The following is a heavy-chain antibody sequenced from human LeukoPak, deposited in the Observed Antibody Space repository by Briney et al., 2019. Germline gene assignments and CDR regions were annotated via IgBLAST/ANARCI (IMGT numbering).Heavy chain of an antibody. V-gene: IGHV3-23*01. J-gene: IGHJ3*02. CDR1: GGSFSGYY. Sequence: ETLSLTCAVYGGSFSGYYWSWIRQAPGKGLEWVSAISGSGGSTYYADSVKGRFTISRDNSKNTLYLQMNSLRAEDTAVYYCAKSGGYYRLDAFDIWGQGTMVTVSS. CDR3: AKSGGYYRLDAFDI. CDR2: ISGSGGST. D-gene: IGHD3-22*01.